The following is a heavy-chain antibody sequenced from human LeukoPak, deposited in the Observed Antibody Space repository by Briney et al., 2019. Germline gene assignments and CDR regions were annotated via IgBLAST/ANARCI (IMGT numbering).Heavy chain of an antibody. CDR1: GFTFSSYG. J-gene: IGHJ4*02. Sequence: GGSLRLSCAASGFTFSSYGMTWVRQAPGKGLEWVSGISGSGGSTYYEDSVKGRFTISRDNSKNTLYLQMDSLRAEDTAVYYCAKNSGGTCYSHLDYWGQGTLVTVSS. D-gene: IGHD2-15*01. V-gene: IGHV3-23*01. CDR2: ISGSGGST. CDR3: AKNSGGTCYSHLDY.